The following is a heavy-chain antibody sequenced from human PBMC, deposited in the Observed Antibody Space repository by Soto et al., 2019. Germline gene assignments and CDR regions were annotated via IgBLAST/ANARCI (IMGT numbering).Heavy chain of an antibody. Sequence: GGSLRLSCAASGFTFSSYAMSWVRQAPGKGLEWVSAISGSGGSTYYADSVKGRFTISRDNSKNTLYLQMNSLRAEDTAVYYCAKCDLYDVLLWFGESTFDYWGQGTLVTVSS. V-gene: IGHV3-23*01. D-gene: IGHD3-10*01. CDR1: GFTFSSYA. CDR2: ISGSGGST. J-gene: IGHJ4*02. CDR3: AKCDLYDVLLWFGESTFDY.